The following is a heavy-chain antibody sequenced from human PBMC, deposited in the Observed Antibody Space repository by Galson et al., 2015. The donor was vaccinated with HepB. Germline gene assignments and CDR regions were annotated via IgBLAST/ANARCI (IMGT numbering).Heavy chain of an antibody. Sequence: SVKVSCKASGYTFTSYDINWVRQATGQGLEWMGWMNPNSGNTGYAQKFQGRVTMTRNTSISTAYMELSSLRSGDTAVYYCATDIGSGWKRDAFDIWGQGTMVTVSS. D-gene: IGHD6-19*01. J-gene: IGHJ3*02. CDR2: MNPNSGNT. V-gene: IGHV1-8*01. CDR3: ATDIGSGWKRDAFDI. CDR1: GYTFTSYD.